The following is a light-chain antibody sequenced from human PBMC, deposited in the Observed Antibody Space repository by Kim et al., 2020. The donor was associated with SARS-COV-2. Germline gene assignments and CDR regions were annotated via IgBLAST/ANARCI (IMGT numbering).Light chain of an antibody. V-gene: IGKV3-15*01. CDR2: GAS. Sequence: EIVMTQSPATLSVSPGERATLSCRASQSVGFKLAWYQQKPGQAPRLLIYGASTRATGIPARFSGSGSGTEFTLTITSLQSEDFAVYYCQQYNVRPPDTFGQGTKLEIK. CDR1: QSVGFK. J-gene: IGKJ2*01. CDR3: QQYNVRPPDT.